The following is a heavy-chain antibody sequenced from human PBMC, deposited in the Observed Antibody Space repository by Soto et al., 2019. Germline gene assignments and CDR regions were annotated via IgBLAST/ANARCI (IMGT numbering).Heavy chain of an antibody. Sequence: GGSLRLSCAASGFTFSSYAMSWVRQAPGKGLEWVSAISGSGGSTYYADSVKGRFTISRDNSKNTLYLQMNSLRAEDTAVYYCAKGSDYDILTGYYPAWGQGTLVTVSS. V-gene: IGHV3-23*01. J-gene: IGHJ5*02. CDR2: ISGSGGST. CDR1: GFTFSSYA. CDR3: AKGSDYDILTGYYPA. D-gene: IGHD3-9*01.